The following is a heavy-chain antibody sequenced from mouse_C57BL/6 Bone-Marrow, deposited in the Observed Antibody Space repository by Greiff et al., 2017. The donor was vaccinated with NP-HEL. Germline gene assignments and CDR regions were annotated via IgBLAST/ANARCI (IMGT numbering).Heavy chain of an antibody. J-gene: IGHJ2*01. CDR2: ISSGGSYT. CDR3: ARQDYYGSSSYY. D-gene: IGHD1-1*01. CDR1: GFTFSSYG. V-gene: IGHV5-6*01. Sequence: EVKLVESGGDLVKPGGSLKLSCAASGFTFSSYGMSWVRQTPDKRLEWVATISSGGSYTYYPDSVKGRFTISRDNATNTLYLQMSSLKSEDTAMDYCARQDYYGSSSYYWGQGTTLTVSS.